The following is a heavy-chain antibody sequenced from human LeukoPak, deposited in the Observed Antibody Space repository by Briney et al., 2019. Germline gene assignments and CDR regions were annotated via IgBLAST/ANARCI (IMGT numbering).Heavy chain of an antibody. CDR3: VSTTGP. D-gene: IGHD1-7*01. J-gene: IGHJ5*02. V-gene: IGHV3-7*01. CDR1: GSTFSYYW. Sequence: GGSLRLFCAASGSTFSYYWMRWVRQAPGKGLEWVANIKEDGSEKYYVDSVRGRFTVSIGNAKNSLYLQMSSLRAEDTAVYYCVSTTGPWGQGTLVTVSS. CDR2: IKEDGSEK.